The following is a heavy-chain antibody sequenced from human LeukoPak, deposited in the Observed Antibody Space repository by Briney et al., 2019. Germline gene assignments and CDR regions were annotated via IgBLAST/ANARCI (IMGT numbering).Heavy chain of an antibody. CDR1: GIIFSTYA. V-gene: IGHV3-48*04. D-gene: IGHD3-9*01. CDR2: ISGSSSGSTSII. Sequence: GGSLRLSCEFSGIIFSTYAMNWVRQAPGKGLEWISYISGSSSGSTSIIHYADSVKGRFTISRDNAKNSLHLQMDSLSAEDTAVYYCARLYPPEWHHQSGDYDILTGYSTNLDYWGQGTLDTVSS. J-gene: IGHJ4*02. CDR3: ARLYPPEWHHQSGDYDILTGYSTNLDY.